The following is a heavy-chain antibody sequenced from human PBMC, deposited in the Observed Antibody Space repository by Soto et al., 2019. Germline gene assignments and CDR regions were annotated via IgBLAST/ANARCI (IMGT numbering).Heavy chain of an antibody. V-gene: IGHV4-31*01. CDR3: ARPHGGYHARNCFFP. CDR2: IHLSGNT. CDR1: GGSISSGGYY. J-gene: IGHJ5*02. D-gene: IGHD4-17*01. Sequence: QVQLQESGPGLVKPSQTLSLTCTVSGGSISSGGYYWNWIRQLPGKGLEWIGYIHLSGNTYYNPSPNSLVSPSVDTSATQFSLQLCSVTAADTAVYYCARPHGGYHARNCFFPWGQGSLVIVSS.